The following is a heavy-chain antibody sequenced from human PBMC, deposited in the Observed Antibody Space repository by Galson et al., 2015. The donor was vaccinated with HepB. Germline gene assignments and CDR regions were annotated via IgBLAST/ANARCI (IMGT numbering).Heavy chain of an antibody. D-gene: IGHD3-10*01. CDR2: ISSSSDTI. J-gene: IGHJ4*02. Sequence: SLRLSCAASGFIVSGYSFNWVRQAPGKGLEWISHISSSSDTIYCADSLKGRFTISRDNAKNSLYLQMNSLRDEDTAVYYCARASGAGNDYWGQGILVTVSS. CDR3: ARASGAGNDY. V-gene: IGHV3-48*02. CDR1: GFIVSGYS.